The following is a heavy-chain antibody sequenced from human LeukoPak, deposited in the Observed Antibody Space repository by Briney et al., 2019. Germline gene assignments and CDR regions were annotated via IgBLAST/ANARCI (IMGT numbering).Heavy chain of an antibody. V-gene: IGHV3-64*02. Sequence: GGSLRLSCAASGFTFSNYAMNWVRQAPEKGLEYVAAISNNGGTTYYADSVKGRFTISRHNSKNTLYLQMGSLRAEDMALYYCTRRAAADTFYSDYWGQGILVTVSS. CDR1: GFTFSNYA. D-gene: IGHD6-13*01. J-gene: IGHJ4*02. CDR2: ISNNGGTT. CDR3: TRRAAADTFYSDY.